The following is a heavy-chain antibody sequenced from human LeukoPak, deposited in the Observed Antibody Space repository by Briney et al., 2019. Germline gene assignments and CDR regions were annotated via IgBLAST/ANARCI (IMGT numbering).Heavy chain of an antibody. V-gene: IGHV4-31*03. J-gene: IGHJ3*02. CDR3: ASVRVGDFWSGYQGAFDI. CDR1: GGSISSGGYY. D-gene: IGHD3-3*01. Sequence: SETLSLTCTVSGGSISSGGYYWSWIRQHPGKGLEWIGYIYYSGSTYYNPSLKGRVTISVDTSKNQFSLKLSSVTAADTAVYYCASVRVGDFWSGYQGAFDIWGQGTMVTVSS. CDR2: IYYSGST.